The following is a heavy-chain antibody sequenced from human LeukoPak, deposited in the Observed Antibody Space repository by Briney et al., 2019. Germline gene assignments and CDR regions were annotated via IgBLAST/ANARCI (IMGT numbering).Heavy chain of an antibody. J-gene: IGHJ4*02. Sequence: GESLKISCKGSGYSFTSYWIGWVRQMPGKGLDWMGLIHPGDSDTRYSPSFQGQVTISADKSISTAYLQWSSLKASDTAMYYCARRYCSGRNCYYFDYWGQGTLVTVSS. CDR2: IHPGDSDT. V-gene: IGHV5-51*01. D-gene: IGHD2-15*01. CDR1: GYSFTSYW. CDR3: ARRYCSGRNCYYFDY.